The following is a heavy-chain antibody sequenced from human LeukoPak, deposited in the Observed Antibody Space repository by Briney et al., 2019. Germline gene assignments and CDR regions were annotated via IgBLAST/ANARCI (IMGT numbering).Heavy chain of an antibody. CDR3: ARDRGGGYYYDSSGYYYGVFDY. Sequence: PSETLSLTCTVSGGSISSYYWSWIRQPAGKGLEWIGRIYTSGSTNYNPSLKSRVTMSVDTSKNQFSLKLSSVTAADTAVYYCARDRGGGYYYDSSGYYYGVFDYWGQGTLVTVSS. J-gene: IGHJ4*02. CDR2: IYTSGST. D-gene: IGHD3-22*01. V-gene: IGHV4-4*07. CDR1: GGSISSYY.